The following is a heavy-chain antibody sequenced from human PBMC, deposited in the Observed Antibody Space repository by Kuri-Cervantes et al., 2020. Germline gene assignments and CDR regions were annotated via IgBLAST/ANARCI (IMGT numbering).Heavy chain of an antibody. D-gene: IGHD4-17*01. CDR1: GFIFSVYP. CDR3: ARIYGDYARIDY. CDR2: TSPDGNNK. V-gene: IGHV3-30*01. Sequence: GESLKISCAASGFIFSVYPMHWVRQAPGKGLQWVAVTSPDGNNKYYADSVKGRFTISRDNSKNTLYLQMNSLRAEDTAVYYCARIYGDYARIDYWGQGTLVTVSS. J-gene: IGHJ4*02.